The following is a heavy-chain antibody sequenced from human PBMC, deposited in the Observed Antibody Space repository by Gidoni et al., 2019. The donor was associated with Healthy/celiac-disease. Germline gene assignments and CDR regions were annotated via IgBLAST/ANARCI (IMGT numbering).Heavy chain of an antibody. Sequence: LRLSCAASGFTFDDYAMHWVRQAPGNGLEWVSGISWNSGSIGYADSVKGRFTISRDNAKNSLYLQMNSLRAEDTALYYCAKGPGLDDPAWYFDYWGQGTLVTVSS. D-gene: IGHD2-15*01. CDR2: ISWNSGSI. CDR1: GFTFDDYA. V-gene: IGHV3-9*01. J-gene: IGHJ4*02. CDR3: AKGPGLDDPAWYFDY.